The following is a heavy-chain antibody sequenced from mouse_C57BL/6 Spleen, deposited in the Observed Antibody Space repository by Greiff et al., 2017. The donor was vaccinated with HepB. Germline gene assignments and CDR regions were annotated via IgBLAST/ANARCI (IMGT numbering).Heavy chain of an antibody. CDR3: ARNWDRYFGV. CDR1: GYTFTSYW. CDR2: IYPSDSET. J-gene: IGHJ1*03. D-gene: IGHD4-1*01. Sequence: VQLQQPGAELVRPGSSVKLSCKASGYTFTSYWMDWVKQRPGQGLEWIGNIYPSDSETHYNQKFKDKATLTVDKSSSTAYMQLSSLTSEDSAVYYSARNWDRYFGVWGTGTTVTVSS. V-gene: IGHV1-61*01.